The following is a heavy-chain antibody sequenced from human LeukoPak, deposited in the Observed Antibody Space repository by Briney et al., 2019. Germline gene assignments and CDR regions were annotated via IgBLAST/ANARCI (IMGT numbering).Heavy chain of an antibody. CDR3: ARKDVLTGYYDN. CDR1: GFTFSTYN. CDR2: INTGSSYI. D-gene: IGHD3-9*01. Sequence: GGSLRLSCAAPGFTFSTYNMNWVRQAPGKGLEWVSSINTGSSYINYADSVKGRFTISRDNSKNTLYLQMNSLRAEDTALYFCARKDVLTGYYDNGGQGTLVTVSS. J-gene: IGHJ4*02. V-gene: IGHV3-21*04.